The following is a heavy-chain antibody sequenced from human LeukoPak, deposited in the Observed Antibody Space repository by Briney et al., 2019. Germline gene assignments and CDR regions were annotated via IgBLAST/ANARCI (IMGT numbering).Heavy chain of an antibody. Sequence: PWASVKVSCKASGGTFSSYAISWVRQAPGQGLEWMGGIIPIFGTANYAQKFQGRVTITTDESTSTAYMELSSLRSEDTAVYYCARGQVSRGSYSPPSEYYLDYWGQGTLVTVSS. D-gene: IGHD1-26*01. J-gene: IGHJ4*02. V-gene: IGHV1-69*05. CDR3: ARGQVSRGSYSPPSEYYLDY. CDR1: GGTFSSYA. CDR2: IIPIFGTA.